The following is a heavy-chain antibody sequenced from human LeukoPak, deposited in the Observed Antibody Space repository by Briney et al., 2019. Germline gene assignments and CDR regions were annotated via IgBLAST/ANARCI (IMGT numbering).Heavy chain of an antibody. V-gene: IGHV4-59*08. J-gene: IGHJ3*02. CDR2: IYYSGNT. CDR1: GGSISSYY. Sequence: SETLSLTCTVSGGSISSYYWSWIRQPPGKGLEWIGYIYYSGNTNYNPSLKSRVTRSVDTSKNQFSLKLSSVTAADTAVYYCARHEKPLDAFDIWGQGTMVTVSS. CDR3: ARHEKPLDAFDI.